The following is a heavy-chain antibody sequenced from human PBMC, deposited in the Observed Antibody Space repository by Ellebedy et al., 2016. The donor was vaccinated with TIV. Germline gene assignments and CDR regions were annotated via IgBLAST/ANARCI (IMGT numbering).Heavy chain of an antibody. D-gene: IGHD1-7*01. CDR2: IYYSGST. Sequence: SETLSLTCTVSGGSISSGGYYWSWIRQHPGKGLEWIGYIYYSGSTYYNPSLKSRVTISVDTSKNQFSLKLSSVTAADTAVYYCVRALNSNTPSDYWGQGTLVTVSS. CDR3: VRALNSNTPSDY. J-gene: IGHJ4*02. V-gene: IGHV4-31*03. CDR1: GGSISSGGYY.